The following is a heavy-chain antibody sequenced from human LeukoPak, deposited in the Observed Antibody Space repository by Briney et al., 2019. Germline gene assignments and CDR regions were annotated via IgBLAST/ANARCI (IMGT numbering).Heavy chain of an antibody. J-gene: IGHJ3*02. V-gene: IGHV3-23*01. Sequence: GRSLRLSCAASGFTFSSYAMSWVRQAPGKGLEWVSAISGSGDRTYHAASVKGRFTISRDNSKNTLYLKMNSLRAEDTAVYYCAKDRGGIVVVISDAFDIWGQGTMVTVSS. CDR3: AKDRGGIVVVISDAFDI. CDR1: GFTFSSYA. D-gene: IGHD3-22*01. CDR2: ISGSGDRT.